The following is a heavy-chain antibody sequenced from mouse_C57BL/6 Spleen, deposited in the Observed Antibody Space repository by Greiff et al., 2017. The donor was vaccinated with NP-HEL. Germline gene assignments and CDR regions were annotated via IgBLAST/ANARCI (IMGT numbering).Heavy chain of an antibody. D-gene: IGHD2-4*01. V-gene: IGHV1-82*01. Sequence: QVQLQQSGPELVKPGASVKISCKASGYAFSSSWMNWVKQRPGKSLEWIGRIYPGDGDTNYNRKFKGKATLTADKSSSTAYMQLSSLTSEDSAVYFGAKADDYVFDYWGQGTTLTVSS. CDR2: IYPGDGDT. CDR1: GYAFSSSW. CDR3: AKADDYVFDY. J-gene: IGHJ2*01.